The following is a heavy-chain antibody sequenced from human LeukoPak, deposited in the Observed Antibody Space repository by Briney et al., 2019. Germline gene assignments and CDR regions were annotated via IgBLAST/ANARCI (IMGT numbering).Heavy chain of an antibody. CDR1: GFSFSSYP. CDR3: ASDLTSSGWNGFDY. J-gene: IGHJ4*02. CDR2: ISSSGSTI. D-gene: IGHD6-19*01. Sequence: GGSLRLSCTASGFSFSSYPMHWVRQAPGKGLEWVSYISSSGSTIYYADSVKGRFTISRDNAKNSLYLQMNSPRAEDTAVYYCASDLTSSGWNGFDYWGQGTLVTVSS. V-gene: IGHV3-48*03.